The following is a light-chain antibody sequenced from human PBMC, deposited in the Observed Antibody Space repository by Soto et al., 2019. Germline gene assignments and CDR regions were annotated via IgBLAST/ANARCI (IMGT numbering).Light chain of an antibody. V-gene: IGLV1-40*01. CDR1: SSNIGAGYD. CDR2: GNS. Sequence: QSVLTQPPSVSGAPGQRVTISCTGSSSNIGAGYDVHWYQQLPGTAPKLLIYGNSNRPSGVPDRFSGSKSGTSASLAITGLQAEDEADYYCQSYYSSLSGSVSGGGTKVTVL. CDR3: QSYYSSLSGSV. J-gene: IGLJ2*01.